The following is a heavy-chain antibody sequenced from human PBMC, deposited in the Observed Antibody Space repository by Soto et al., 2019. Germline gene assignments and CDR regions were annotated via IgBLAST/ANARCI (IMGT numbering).Heavy chain of an antibody. Sequence: QVQLVQSGAEVKKPGASVKVSCKVSGYTLTELSMPWVRQAPGKGLEWMGGFDPEDGETIYAQKFQSRVTMTEDTSTNTAYMELSSLRSEDTAVYYCATPPTFGGALDAFDIWGQGTMVTVSS. D-gene: IGHD3-16*01. V-gene: IGHV1-24*01. J-gene: IGHJ3*02. CDR2: FDPEDGET. CDR3: ATPPTFGGALDAFDI. CDR1: GYTLTELS.